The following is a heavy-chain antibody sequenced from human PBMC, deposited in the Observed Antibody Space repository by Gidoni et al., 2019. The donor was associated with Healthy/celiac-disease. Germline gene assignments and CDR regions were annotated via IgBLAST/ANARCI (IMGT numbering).Heavy chain of an antibody. D-gene: IGHD2-21*02. Sequence: QVQLVESGGGVVQPGRSLRRACAASGFTFSSYGMHWVRQAPGKGLEWVAVISYDGSNKYYADSVKGRFTISRDNSKNTLYLQMNSLRAEDTAVYYCAKGKPFRTLYRVTSVDYWGQGTLVTVSS. CDR2: ISYDGSNK. CDR3: AKGKPFRTLYRVTSVDY. CDR1: GFTFSSYG. J-gene: IGHJ4*02. V-gene: IGHV3-30*18.